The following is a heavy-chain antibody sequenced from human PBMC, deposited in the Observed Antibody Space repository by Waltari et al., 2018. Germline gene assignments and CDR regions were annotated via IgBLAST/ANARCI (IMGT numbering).Heavy chain of an antibody. Sequence: QVQLQQWGAGLLKSSETLSLTCAVYGGSFSGYYWSWIRQPPGKGLAWIGEINRGGSTNYHPALKSRVTRAVDTAKNQFSLKLRSVTAADTAVYYCARAPPDVGGWDYFDYWGHGTLVTVSS. V-gene: IGHV4-34*02. J-gene: IGHJ4*01. CDR2: INRGGST. CDR3: ARAPPDVGGWDYFDY. CDR1: GGSFSGYY. D-gene: IGHD6-19*01.